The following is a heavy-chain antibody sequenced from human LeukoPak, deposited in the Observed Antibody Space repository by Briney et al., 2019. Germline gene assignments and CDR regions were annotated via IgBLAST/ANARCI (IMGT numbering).Heavy chain of an antibody. V-gene: IGHV3-7*01. D-gene: IGHD3-22*01. CDR1: GFTFSSYW. J-gene: IGHJ4*02. CDR3: ARADYYDSSGYYYVVVPLVDY. CDR2: IKQDGSEK. Sequence: GGSLRLSCAASGFTFSSYWMSWVRQAPGKGLEWVANIKQDGSEKYYVDSVKGRFTISRDNAKNSLYLQMNSLRAEDTAVYYCARADYYDSSGYYYVVVPLVDYWGQGTLVIVSS.